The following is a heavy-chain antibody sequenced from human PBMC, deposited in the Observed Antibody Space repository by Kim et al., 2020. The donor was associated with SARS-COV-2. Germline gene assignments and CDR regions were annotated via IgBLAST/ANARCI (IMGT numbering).Heavy chain of an antibody. CDR1: VYTFTSHG. CDR2: ISAYNGKP. Sequence: SVYTFTSHGISWVRQAPGQGLEWMEWISAYNGKPNYAHKLQGRVTMTKDTSTSTAYMELRSLTSDDTAMYYCARNSGTYYWFDPWGQGTLAT. D-gene: IGHD1-26*01. J-gene: IGHJ5*02. CDR3: ARNSGTYYWFDP. V-gene: IGHV1-18*01.